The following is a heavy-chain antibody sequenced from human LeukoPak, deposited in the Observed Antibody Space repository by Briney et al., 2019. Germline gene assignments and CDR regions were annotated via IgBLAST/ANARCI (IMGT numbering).Heavy chain of an antibody. J-gene: IGHJ4*02. CDR1: GFTLSSYG. Sequence: GGSLRLSCAASGFTLSSYGMHWVRQAPGKGLEWVAVISYDGSNKYYADSVKGRFTISRDNSKNTLYLQMNSLRAEDTAVYYCAKSRGYSYGVFDYWGQGTLVTVSS. CDR2: ISYDGSNK. CDR3: AKSRGYSYGVFDY. D-gene: IGHD5-18*01. V-gene: IGHV3-30*18.